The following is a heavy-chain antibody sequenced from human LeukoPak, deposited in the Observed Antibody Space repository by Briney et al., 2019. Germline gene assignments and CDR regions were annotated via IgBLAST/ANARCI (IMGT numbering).Heavy chain of an antibody. CDR2: IYYSGST. CDR3: VTCVKPHTRCPY. V-gene: IGHV4-30-4*01. CDR1: GGSISSGDYY. Sequence: PSETLSLTCTVSGGSISSGDYYWSWIRQPPGKGLEWIGYIYYSGSTYYNPSLKSRVTISVDTSKNQFSLKLSSVTAADTAVYYCVTCVKPHTRCPYWGQGTLVTVSS. D-gene: IGHD1-14*01. J-gene: IGHJ4*02.